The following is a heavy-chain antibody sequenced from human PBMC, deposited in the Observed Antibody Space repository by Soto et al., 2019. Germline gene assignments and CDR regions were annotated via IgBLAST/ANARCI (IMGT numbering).Heavy chain of an antibody. V-gene: IGHV4-59*08. CDR1: GGAISSNY. D-gene: IGHD1-26*01. CDR2: MHYSGSA. Sequence: LSLTCTVSGGAISSNYWSWIRQPPGKGLEWIGYMHYSGSANYNPSLKSRVTISVDTSKNQFSLKLTSVTAADTAVHYCARVEGGSAGAGVVGYWGQGTLVTVSS. CDR3: ARVEGGSAGAGVVGY. J-gene: IGHJ4*02.